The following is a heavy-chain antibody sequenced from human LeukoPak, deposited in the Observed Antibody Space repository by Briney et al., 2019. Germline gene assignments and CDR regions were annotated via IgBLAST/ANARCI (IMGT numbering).Heavy chain of an antibody. CDR3: ARTIQLWRLYYFDY. CDR1: GYTFSSYA. CDR2: VIPIFGTA. D-gene: IGHD5-18*01. J-gene: IGHJ4*02. V-gene: IGHV1-69*13. Sequence: GASVKVSCKASGYTFSSYAISWVRQAPGQGLEWMGGVIPIFGTANYAQKFQGRVTITADESTSTAYMELSSLRSEDTAVYYRARTIQLWRLYYFDYWGQGTLVTVSS.